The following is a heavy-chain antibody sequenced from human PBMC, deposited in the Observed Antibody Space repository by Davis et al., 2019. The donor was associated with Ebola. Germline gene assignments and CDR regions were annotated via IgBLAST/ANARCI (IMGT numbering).Heavy chain of an antibody. CDR3: AKDEIMLDAFDI. D-gene: IGHD2-8*01. Sequence: GESLKISCAASGFTFSSNSMNWVRQAPGKGLEWVSGIGGSGDSTHYADSVKGRFTISRDNSKNTLFLQMNSLRADDTALYYCAKDEIMLDAFDIWGQGTMVTVSS. CDR2: IGGSGDST. CDR1: GFTFSSNS. J-gene: IGHJ3*02. V-gene: IGHV3-23*01.